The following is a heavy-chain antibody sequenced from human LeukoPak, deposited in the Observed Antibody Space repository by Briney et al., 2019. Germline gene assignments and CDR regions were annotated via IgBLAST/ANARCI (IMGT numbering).Heavy chain of an antibody. D-gene: IGHD3-22*01. CDR3: ARHPTITMIDF. Sequence: SETLSLTCTVSGGSISTGHYYWGWIRQSPGKGLEWIGSIYYGGSTYYNPSLKSRVTISVDTSKNQFSLKLSSVTAADTAVYYCARHPTITMIDFWGRGTLVTVSS. V-gene: IGHV4-39*01. CDR1: GGSISTGHYY. CDR2: IYYGGST. J-gene: IGHJ2*01.